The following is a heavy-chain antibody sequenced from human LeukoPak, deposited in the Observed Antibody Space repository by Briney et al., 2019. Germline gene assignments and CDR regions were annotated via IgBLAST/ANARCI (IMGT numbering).Heavy chain of an antibody. CDR1: GGSMTSNY. CDR2: FHISGNT. V-gene: IGHV4-4*07. Sequence: SETLSLTCTVSGGSMTSNYWSWIRQPAGKGLEWIGRFHISGNTNYNPSLMRRVIMSVDTSKYQFSLQLSSMTAADTAVYYCAREDYDSSTYSYWGQGTLVTVSS. CDR3: AREDYDSSTYSY. D-gene: IGHD3-22*01. J-gene: IGHJ4*02.